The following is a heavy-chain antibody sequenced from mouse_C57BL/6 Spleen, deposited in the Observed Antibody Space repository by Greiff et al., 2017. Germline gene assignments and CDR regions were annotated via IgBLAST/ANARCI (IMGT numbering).Heavy chain of an antibody. CDR3: ARPSGNYPYFGD. J-gene: IGHJ2*01. V-gene: IGHV5-6*01. CDR1: GFTFSSYG. CDR2: ISSGGSYT. D-gene: IGHD2-1*01. Sequence: EVQLVESGGDLVKPGGSLKLSCAASGFTFSSYGMSWVRQTPDKRLEWVATISSGGSYTYYPDSVKGRFTISRDNAKNTLYLQMSSLKSEDTAMYYCARPSGNYPYFGDWGQCTTLTVAS.